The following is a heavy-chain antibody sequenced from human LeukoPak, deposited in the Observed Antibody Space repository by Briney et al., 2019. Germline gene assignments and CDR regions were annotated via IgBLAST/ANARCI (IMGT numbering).Heavy chain of an antibody. Sequence: GGSLRLSCAASGFTFSSYGMHWVRQAPGKGLEWVAFIRYDGSNKYYADSVKGRFTISRDNSKNTLYLQMNSLRAEDTAVYYCAREGGVEMVRGVIKYYYYYMDVWGKGTTVTVSS. CDR1: GFTFSSYG. CDR2: IRYDGSNK. D-gene: IGHD3-10*01. V-gene: IGHV3-30*02. J-gene: IGHJ6*03. CDR3: AREGGVEMVRGVIKYYYYYMDV.